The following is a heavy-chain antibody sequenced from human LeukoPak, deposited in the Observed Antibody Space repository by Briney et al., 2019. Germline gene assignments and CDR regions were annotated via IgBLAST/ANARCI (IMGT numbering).Heavy chain of an antibody. CDR3: ARSRRDGYNYFDY. CDR1: GGTFSSYA. V-gene: IGHV1-69*05. CDR2: IVPIFGTA. J-gene: IGHJ4*02. Sequence: SVKVSCKASGGTFSSYAISWVRQATGQGLEWMGGIVPIFGTANYAQKFQGRVTITTDESTSTAYMELSSLRSEDTAVYYCARSRRDGYNYFDYWGQGTLVTVSS. D-gene: IGHD5-24*01.